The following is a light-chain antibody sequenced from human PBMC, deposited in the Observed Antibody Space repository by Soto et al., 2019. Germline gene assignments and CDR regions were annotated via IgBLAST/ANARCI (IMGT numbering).Light chain of an antibody. CDR3: PQRQSWPRT. V-gene: IGKV3-11*01. Sequence: EIVLTQSPATLCSFPGDRVTLSCRASQYINTRLAWYQHRPGQAPSLLIYQTSIRAAGIPARFSASGTGTDFTLTISDVQPEDFAVYYCPQRQSWPRTFGQGTKVDI. CDR1: QYINTR. CDR2: QTS. J-gene: IGKJ1*01.